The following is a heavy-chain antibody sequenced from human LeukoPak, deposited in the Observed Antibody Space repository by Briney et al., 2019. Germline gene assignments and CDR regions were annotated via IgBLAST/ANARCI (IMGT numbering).Heavy chain of an antibody. CDR2: IGGSGSPI. J-gene: IGHJ4*02. CDR3: ARDRDYSFDY. V-gene: IGHV3-48*01. CDR1: GFTFSSYT. D-gene: IGHD4-11*01. Sequence: GGSLRLSCAVSGFTFSSYTMNWIRQVPGKGLEWVSYIGGSGSPIYYADSVKGRFTISRDNAKNSLYLQMNSLRAEDTAVYYCARDRDYSFDYCGQGTLVTVSS.